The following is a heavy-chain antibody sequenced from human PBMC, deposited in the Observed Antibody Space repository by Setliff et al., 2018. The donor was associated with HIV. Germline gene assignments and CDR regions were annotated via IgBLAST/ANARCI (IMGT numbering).Heavy chain of an antibody. CDR3: ARDPGMQLRYAFDF. CDR1: GFTFSNYN. J-gene: IGHJ4*02. V-gene: IGHV3-21*01. D-gene: IGHD3-9*01. CDR2: ISSGGNYI. Sequence: GGSLRLSCAASGFTFSNYNMNWVRQAPGKGLEWVSSISSGGNYIYYRDSMKGRFTISRDNARNSLFLQMNGLRAEDTAVCYCARDPGMQLRYAFDFWGQGTPVTVSS.